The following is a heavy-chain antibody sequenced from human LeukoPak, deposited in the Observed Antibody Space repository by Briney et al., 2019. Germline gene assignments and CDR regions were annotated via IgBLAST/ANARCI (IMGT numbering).Heavy chain of an antibody. J-gene: IGHJ4*02. Sequence: SETLSLTCAVYGGSFSGYYWSWIRQPPGKGLEWIGYIYYSGSTNYNPSLKSRVTISVDTSKNQFSLKLSSVTAADTAVYYCARSNSGSYWYYFDYWGQGTLVTVSS. CDR1: GGSFSGYY. CDR3: ARSNSGSYWYYFDY. D-gene: IGHD1-26*01. CDR2: IYYSGST. V-gene: IGHV4-59*01.